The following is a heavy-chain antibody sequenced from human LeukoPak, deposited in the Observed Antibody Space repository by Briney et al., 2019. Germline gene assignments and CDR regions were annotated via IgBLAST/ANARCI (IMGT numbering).Heavy chain of an antibody. D-gene: IGHD6-19*01. CDR3: ARESVAGGYFDY. CDR1: GFTFSSYA. CDR2: ISYDGSNK. Sequence: GGSLRLSCAASGFTFSSYAMHWVRQAPGKGLEWGAVISYDGSNKYYADSVKGRFTISRDNSKNTLYLQMNSLRAEDTAVYYCARESVAGGYFDYWGQGTLVTVSS. J-gene: IGHJ4*02. V-gene: IGHV3-30*04.